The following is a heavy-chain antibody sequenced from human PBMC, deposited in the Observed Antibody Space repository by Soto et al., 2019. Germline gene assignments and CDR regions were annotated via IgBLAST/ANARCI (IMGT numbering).Heavy chain of an antibody. CDR1: GFTFSSYA. Sequence: GWSLRLSCAASGFTFSSYAMSWVRQAPGKGLEWVSAISGSGGSTYYADSVKGRFTISRDNSKNTRYLQMNSLRAEDTAVYYCAKARDQWLVLWTMDVWGQGTTVTVSS. CDR2: ISGSGGST. D-gene: IGHD6-19*01. CDR3: AKARDQWLVLWTMDV. V-gene: IGHV3-23*01. J-gene: IGHJ6*02.